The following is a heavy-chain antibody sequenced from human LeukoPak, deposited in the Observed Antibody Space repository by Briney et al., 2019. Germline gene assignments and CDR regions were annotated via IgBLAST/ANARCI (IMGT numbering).Heavy chain of an antibody. J-gene: IGHJ6*03. CDR1: GYTFTSYD. V-gene: IGHV1-8*01. Sequence: ASVKVSCKASGYTFTSYDINWVRQATGQGLEWTGWMNPNSGNTGYAQKFQGRVTMTRNTSISTVYMELSSLRSEDTAVYYCARGVGATISYYHYYIDVWGKGTTVTVSS. D-gene: IGHD1-26*01. CDR2: MNPNSGNT. CDR3: ARGVGATISYYHYYIDV.